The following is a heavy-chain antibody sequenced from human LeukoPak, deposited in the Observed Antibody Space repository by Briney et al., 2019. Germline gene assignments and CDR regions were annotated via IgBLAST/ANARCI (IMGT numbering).Heavy chain of an antibody. CDR2: IYPGDSDT. V-gene: IGHV5-51*01. Sequence: GESLKISCKGSGYSFTSYWIGWVRQMPGKGLEWMGIIYPGDSDTRYSPSFQGQVTISADKSISTAYLQWSSLKASDTAMYYCARGVEMATITDHDAFDIWGQGTMVTVSS. D-gene: IGHD5-24*01. CDR3: ARGVEMATITDHDAFDI. J-gene: IGHJ3*02. CDR1: GYSFTSYW.